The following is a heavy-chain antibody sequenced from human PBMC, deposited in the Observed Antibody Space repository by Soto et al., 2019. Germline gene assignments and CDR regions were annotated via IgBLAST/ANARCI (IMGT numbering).Heavy chain of an antibody. V-gene: IGHV4-39*01. CDR3: ARSGALWFP. CDR2: IYYSGST. J-gene: IGHJ3*01. Sequence: PSETLSLTCTVSGGSISSSSYYWGWIRQPPGKGLEWIGSIYYSGSTYYNPSLKSRVTISVDTSKNQFSLKLSSVTAADTAVYYCARSGALWFPWGQGTMVTVSS. D-gene: IGHD3-10*01. CDR1: GGSISSSSYY.